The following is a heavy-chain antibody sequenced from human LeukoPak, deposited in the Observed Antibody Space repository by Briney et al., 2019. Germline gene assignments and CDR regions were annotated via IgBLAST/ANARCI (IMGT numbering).Heavy chain of an antibody. CDR1: GGSTSSSSYY. V-gene: IGHV4-39*01. D-gene: IGHD2/OR15-2a*01. CDR3: AINSPRLPGGHDY. Sequence: SETLSLTCTVSGGSTSSSSYYWGWIRQPPGKGLEWIGSIYYSGSTYYNPSLKSRVTISVDTSKNQFSLKLSSVTAADTAVYYCAINSPRLPGGHDYWGQGTLVTVSS. J-gene: IGHJ4*02. CDR2: IYYSGST.